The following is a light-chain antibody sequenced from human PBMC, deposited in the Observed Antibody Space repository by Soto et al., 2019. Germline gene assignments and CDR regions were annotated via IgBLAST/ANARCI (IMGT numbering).Light chain of an antibody. CDR1: QSVSSN. CDR3: QQYNVYSWT. J-gene: IGKJ1*01. Sequence: IVVTKSPATLSVSPGERATLSCRASQSVSSNLAWYQQKRGQTPRLLIYGASSRATGIPDRFSGSGSGTDFTLTISRLEPEDFATYYCQQYNVYSWTFGQGTKVDI. CDR2: GAS. V-gene: IGKV3D-15*01.